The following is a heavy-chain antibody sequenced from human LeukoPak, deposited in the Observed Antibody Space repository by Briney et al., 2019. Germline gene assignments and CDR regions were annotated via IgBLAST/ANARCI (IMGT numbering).Heavy chain of an antibody. J-gene: IGHJ4*02. Sequence: PGGSLRLSCAASGFTFSSYSMNWVRQAPGKGLEWVASISSSSSYIYYADSVKGRFTISRDNAKNSLYLQMNSLRAEDTAVYYCARDRGPSARPVAFDYWGQGTLVTVSS. CDR2: ISSSSSYI. CDR1: GFTFSSYS. D-gene: IGHD6-6*01. V-gene: IGHV3-21*01. CDR3: ARDRGPSARPVAFDY.